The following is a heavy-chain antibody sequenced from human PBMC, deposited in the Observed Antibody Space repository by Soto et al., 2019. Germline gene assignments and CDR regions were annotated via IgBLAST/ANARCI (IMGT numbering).Heavy chain of an antibody. J-gene: IGHJ5*02. V-gene: IGHV3-21*01. CDR3: ARDLAAAADWFDP. CDR1: GFTFSSYS. CDR2: ISSSSSYI. Sequence: PGGSLRLSCAASGFTFSSYSMNWVRQAPGKGLEWVSSISSSSSYIYYADSVKGRFTISRDNAKNSLYLQMNSLRAEDTAVYYCARDLAAAADWFDPCGQGTLVTVSS. D-gene: IGHD6-13*01.